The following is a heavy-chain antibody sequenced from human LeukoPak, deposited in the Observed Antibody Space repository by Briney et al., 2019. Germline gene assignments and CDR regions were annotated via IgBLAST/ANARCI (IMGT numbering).Heavy chain of an antibody. J-gene: IGHJ4*02. Sequence: GGSLRLSCAVSGITLSNYGMSWVRQAPGEGLEWVAGISGSGGGKNYADSVKGRFTISRDNPKNTLYLQMNGLRAEDTAVYFCAKRGVVIRVILVGFHKEAYYFDSWGQGALVNVSS. CDR2: ISGSGGGK. CDR1: GITLSNYG. D-gene: IGHD3-22*01. CDR3: AKRGVVIRVILVGFHKEAYYFDS. V-gene: IGHV3-23*01.